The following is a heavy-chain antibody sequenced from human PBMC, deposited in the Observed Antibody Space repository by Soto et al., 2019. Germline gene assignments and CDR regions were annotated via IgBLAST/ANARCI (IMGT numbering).Heavy chain of an antibody. CDR3: AKDRVSGSSWYFFDY. CDR1: GFTFSSYG. D-gene: IGHD6-13*01. CDR2: ISYDGSNK. J-gene: IGHJ4*02. Sequence: GGSLRLSCAASGFTFSSYGMHWVRQAPGKGLEWVAVISYDGSNKYYADSVKGRFTISRDNSKNTLYLQMNSLRAEDTAVYYCAKDRVSGSSWYFFDYWGQGTPVTVSS. V-gene: IGHV3-30*18.